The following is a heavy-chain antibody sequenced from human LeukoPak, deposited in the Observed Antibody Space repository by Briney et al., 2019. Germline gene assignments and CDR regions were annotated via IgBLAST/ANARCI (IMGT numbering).Heavy chain of an antibody. D-gene: IGHD5-12*01. J-gene: IGHJ4*02. CDR2: INHNSGGT. V-gene: IGHV1-2*02. CDR3: ARGRDGYNFDFDY. CDR1: GYTFTCYY. Sequence: ASVKLSCNASGYTFTCYYMHWVRHPPGQGLERMGWINHNSGGTNYAQKFQGRVTMTRDTSISTAYMELSRLRSDDTAVYYCARGRDGYNFDFDYWGQGTLVTVSS.